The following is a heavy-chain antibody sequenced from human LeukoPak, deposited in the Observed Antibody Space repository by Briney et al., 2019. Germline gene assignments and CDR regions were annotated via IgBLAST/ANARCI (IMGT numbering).Heavy chain of an antibody. CDR3: ARGKRIFDL. CDR2: MSNNGYSV. Sequence: GGSLRLSCAGFGFTFRDFYMSWIRQAPGRGPEWVSYMSNNGYSVYYSASVKGRFTISRDNGNSSLFLQMDSLRVDDTAVYYCARGKRIFDLWGQGVLVAVSS. V-gene: IGHV3-11*01. J-gene: IGHJ4*02. D-gene: IGHD6-25*01. CDR1: GFTFRDFY.